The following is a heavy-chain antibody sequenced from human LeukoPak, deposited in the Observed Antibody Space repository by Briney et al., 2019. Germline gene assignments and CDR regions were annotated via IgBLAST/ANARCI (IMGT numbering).Heavy chain of an antibody. CDR3: ARGSSSGWYAFDV. CDR1: GGSISSSY. CDR2: VYYSGST. Sequence: SEILSLTCTVFGGSISSSYWSWIRQPPGQALEWIGYVYYSGSTNSNPSLKSRVTISVATAKNQFSLKLGSVTAADTAVYYCARGSSSGWYAFDVWGQGTMVTVSS. V-gene: IGHV4-59*01. J-gene: IGHJ3*01. D-gene: IGHD6-19*01.